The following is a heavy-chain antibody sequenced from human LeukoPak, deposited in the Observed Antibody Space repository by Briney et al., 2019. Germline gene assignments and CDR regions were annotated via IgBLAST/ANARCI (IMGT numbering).Heavy chain of an antibody. J-gene: IGHJ4*02. Sequence: PSETLSLTCTVSGGSISSYYWSWIRQPPGKGLEWIGYIYYSGSTYCNPSLKSRVTISVDTSKNQFSLKLSSVTAADTAVYYCARARGPMKGPIFDYWGQGTLVTVSS. CDR3: ARARGPMKGPIFDY. CDR1: GGSISSYY. V-gene: IGHV4-59*12. CDR2: IYYSGST.